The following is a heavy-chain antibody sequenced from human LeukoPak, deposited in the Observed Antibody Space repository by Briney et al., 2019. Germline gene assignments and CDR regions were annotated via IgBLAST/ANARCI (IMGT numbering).Heavy chain of an antibody. CDR1: GGSFSGYY. J-gene: IGHJ4*02. CDR3: ARKRIMITFGGVIGLYFDY. Sequence: PSETLSLTCAVYGGSFSGYYWSWLRQPPGKGLEWIGEINHSGSTNYNPSLKGRVTISVDTSKNQFSLKLSSVTAADTAVYYCARKRIMITFGGVIGLYFDYWGQGTLVTVSS. V-gene: IGHV4-34*01. CDR2: INHSGST. D-gene: IGHD3-16*02.